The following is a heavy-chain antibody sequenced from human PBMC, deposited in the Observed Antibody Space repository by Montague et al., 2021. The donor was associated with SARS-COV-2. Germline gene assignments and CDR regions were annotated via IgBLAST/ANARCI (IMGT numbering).Heavy chain of an antibody. J-gene: IGHJ3*02. D-gene: IGHD3-22*01. Sequence: SLRLSCAASGFPFSSYSMHWVRQAPGKGLEWVAVISYDGSNKYYADSVKGRFTISRDNSKNTLYLQMNSLRAEDTAVYYCARAGGYRDAFDIWGQGTTVTVSS. V-gene: IGHV3-30-3*01. CDR1: GFPFSSYS. CDR2: ISYDGSNK. CDR3: ARAGGYRDAFDI.